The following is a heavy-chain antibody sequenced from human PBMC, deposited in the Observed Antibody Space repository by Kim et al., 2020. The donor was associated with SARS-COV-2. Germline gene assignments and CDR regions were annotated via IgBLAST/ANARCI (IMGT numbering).Heavy chain of an antibody. CDR3: ARGTTGTTGAFHI. J-gene: IGHJ3*02. CDR1: GGTFFGYA. D-gene: IGHD1-1*01. V-gene: IGHV1-69*13. Sequence: SVKVSCKASGGTFFGYAVSWVRQAPGQGLEWMGGIIPNRGTTNYVQKFQGRVTITADESANTAYMELSSLRSEDTAVYYCARGTTGTTGAFHIWGQGTAVIVSS. CDR2: IIPNRGTT.